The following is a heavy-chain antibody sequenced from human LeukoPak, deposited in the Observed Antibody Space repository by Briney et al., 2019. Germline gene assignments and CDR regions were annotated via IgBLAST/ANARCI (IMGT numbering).Heavy chain of an antibody. V-gene: IGHV4-30-4*01. D-gene: IGHD3-22*01. CDR1: GGSISSGDYY. CDR3: ARGSSGYARLYYFDY. Sequence: PSQTLSLTFTVSGGSISSGDYYWSWIRQPPGKGLEWIGYIYYSGSTYYNPSLKSRVTISVDTSKNQFSLKLSSVTAADTAVYYCARGSSGYARLYYFDYWGQGTLVTVSS. CDR2: IYYSGST. J-gene: IGHJ4*02.